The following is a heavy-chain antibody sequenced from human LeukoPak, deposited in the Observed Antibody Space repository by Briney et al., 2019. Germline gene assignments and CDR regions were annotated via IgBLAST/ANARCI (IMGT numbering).Heavy chain of an antibody. Sequence: GGSLRLSCAVSGFTFSNYGMHWVRQAPGKGLEWVTFIRYDGCNKYYADSVKGRFTISRDNSENTLYLQMNSMRVEGTAMYYCAKVEMATSPGGIDYWGQGTLVTVSS. CDR3: AKVEMATSPGGIDY. CDR2: IRYDGCNK. CDR1: GFTFSNYG. D-gene: IGHD5-24*01. V-gene: IGHV3-30*02. J-gene: IGHJ4*02.